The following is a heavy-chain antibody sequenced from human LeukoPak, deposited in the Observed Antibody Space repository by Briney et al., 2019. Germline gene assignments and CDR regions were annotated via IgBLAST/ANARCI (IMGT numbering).Heavy chain of an antibody. Sequence: SETLSLTSAVYGGSFSDYYWTWIRQPPGKGLEWIGEINHSGSTNHNPSLKSRVTISVDTSKNQFSLKLRSVTAADTAVYYCARRYSGGGCYNYWGQGTLITVSS. J-gene: IGHJ4*02. D-gene: IGHD2-21*02. CDR2: INHSGST. CDR1: GGSFSDYY. CDR3: ARRYSGGGCYNY. V-gene: IGHV4-34*01.